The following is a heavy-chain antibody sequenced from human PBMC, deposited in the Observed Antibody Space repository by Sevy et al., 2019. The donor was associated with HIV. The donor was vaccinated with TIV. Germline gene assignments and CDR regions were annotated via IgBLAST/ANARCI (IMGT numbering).Heavy chain of an antibody. D-gene: IGHD5-18*01. V-gene: IGHV3-49*04. CDR1: GFTLGDYA. Sequence: GGSLRLSCTTSGFTLGDYAMNWVRQAPGKGLEWVGFTRSKPFAGTTEYAASVKGRFTISTDDSEASAHLQMNSLRTEDTGVYYCIRGRLLGYTAMVPDYWGQGTLVTVSS. CDR2: TRSKPFAGTT. CDR3: IRGRLLGYTAMVPDY. J-gene: IGHJ4*02.